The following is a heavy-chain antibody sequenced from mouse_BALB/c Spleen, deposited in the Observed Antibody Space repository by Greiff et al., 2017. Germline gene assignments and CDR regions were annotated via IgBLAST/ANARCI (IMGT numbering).Heavy chain of an antibody. CDR1: GFTFSDYY. J-gene: IGHJ3*01. CDR3: AREDYGNYLFAY. CDR2: ISDGGSYT. D-gene: IGHD2-1*01. V-gene: IGHV5-4*02. Sequence: DVKLVESGGGLVKPGGSLKLSCAASGFTFSDYYMYWVRQTPEKRLEWVATISDGGSYTYYPDSVKGRFTISRDNAKNNLYLQMSSLKSEDTAMYYCAREDYGNYLFAYWGQGTLVTVSA.